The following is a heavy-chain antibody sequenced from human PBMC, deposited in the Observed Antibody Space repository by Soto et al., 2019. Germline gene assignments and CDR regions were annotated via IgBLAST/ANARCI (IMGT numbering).Heavy chain of an antibody. Sequence: PGGPLRLSCTASGFTFSGSAMHWVLQASGKGLEWVGRIRSKANSYATAYAASVKGRFTISRDDSKNTAYLQMNSLKTEDTAVYYCTRARPSSSSGWLDYYFDYWGQGTLVTVSS. CDR1: GFTFSGSA. CDR3: TRARPSSSSGWLDYYFDY. CDR2: IRSKANSYAT. J-gene: IGHJ4*02. V-gene: IGHV3-73*01. D-gene: IGHD6-19*01.